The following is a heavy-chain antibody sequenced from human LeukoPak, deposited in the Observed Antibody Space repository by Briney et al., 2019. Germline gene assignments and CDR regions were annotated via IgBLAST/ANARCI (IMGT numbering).Heavy chain of an antibody. CDR3: ARDLLNYGSAYYDVGIFDS. CDR2: IGIDSGNT. J-gene: IGHJ4*02. CDR1: GFTLSDYS. V-gene: IGHV3-48*01. D-gene: IGHD3-10*01. Sequence: GGSLRLSCAASGFTLSDYSMNWVRQAPGKGLEWISYIGIDSGNTNYADSVKGRFTISGDKAKNSLYLQMNSLRVEDTAVYYCARDLLNYGSAYYDVGIFDSWGQGTLVTVSS.